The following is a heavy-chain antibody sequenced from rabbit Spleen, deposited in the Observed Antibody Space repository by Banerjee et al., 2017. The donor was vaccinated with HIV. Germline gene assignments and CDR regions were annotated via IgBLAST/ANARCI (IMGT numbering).Heavy chain of an antibody. CDR3: AREKSGNHGHDL. J-gene: IGHJ3*01. D-gene: IGHD3-1*01. CDR1: GFSFTIGYY. CDR2: INAVTGKA. Sequence: QEQMEESGGDLVKPEGSLTLTCTASGFSFTIGYYMCWVRQAPGKGLEWIACINAVTGKAVYASWAKGRFTISKTSSTTVTLQVTSLTAADTATYFCAREKSGNHGHDLWGQGTLVTVS. V-gene: IGHV1S45*01.